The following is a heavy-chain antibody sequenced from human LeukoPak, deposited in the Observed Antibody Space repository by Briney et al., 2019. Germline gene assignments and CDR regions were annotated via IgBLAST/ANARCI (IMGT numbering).Heavy chain of an antibody. D-gene: IGHD6-13*01. CDR1: GGSISSSSYY. Sequence: SETLSLTCTVSGGSISSSSYYSGWIRQPPAKGLEWIGSMYYSGSTYYNPSLKSRVTISVDTSKNQFSLKLSSVTAADTAVYYCARRSIAAAGTGVRYFDYWGQGTLVTVSS. J-gene: IGHJ4*02. V-gene: IGHV4-39*01. CDR3: ARRSIAAAGTGVRYFDY. CDR2: MYYSGST.